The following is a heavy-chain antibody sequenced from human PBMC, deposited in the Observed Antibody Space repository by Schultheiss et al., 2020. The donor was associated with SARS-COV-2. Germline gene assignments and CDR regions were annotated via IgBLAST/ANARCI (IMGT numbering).Heavy chain of an antibody. D-gene: IGHD2-15*01. CDR1: GFTFSDYY. V-gene: IGHV3-11*04. CDR3: ARGRRFCSGGSCYSLASDY. J-gene: IGHJ4*02. CDR2: ISGSGVNT. Sequence: GGSLRLSCAASGFTFSDYYMSWVRQAPGKGLEWVSAISGSGVNTYYADSVKGRFTISRDNAKNSLYLQMNSLRDEDTAVYYCARGRRFCSGGSCYSLASDYWGQGTLVTVSS.